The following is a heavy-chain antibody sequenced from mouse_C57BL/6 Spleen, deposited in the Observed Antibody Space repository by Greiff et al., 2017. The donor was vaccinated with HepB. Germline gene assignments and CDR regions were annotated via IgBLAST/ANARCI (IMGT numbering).Heavy chain of an antibody. CDR3: ARRGITTVVFDY. V-gene: IGHV5-6*01. J-gene: IGHJ2*01. D-gene: IGHD1-1*01. CDR2: ISSGGSYT. Sequence: DVQLQESGGDLVKPGGSLKLSCAASGFTFSSYGMSWVRQTPDKRLEWVATISSGGSYTYYPDSVKGRFTISRDNAKNTLYLQMSSLKSEDTAMYYCARRGITTVVFDYWGQGTTLTVSS. CDR1: GFTFSSYG.